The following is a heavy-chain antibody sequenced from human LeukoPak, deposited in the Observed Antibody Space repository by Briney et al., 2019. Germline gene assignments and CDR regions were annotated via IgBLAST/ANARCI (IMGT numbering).Heavy chain of an antibody. CDR3: ARVRRYCSSTSCYARVWFDP. J-gene: IGHJ5*02. Sequence: GASVKVSCKASGYTFTGYYMHWVRQAPGQGLEWMGWINPNSGGTNYAQKFQGRVTMTRDTSISTAYMELSRLRSDDTAVYYCARVRRYCSSTSCYARVWFDPWGQGTLVTVSS. V-gene: IGHV1-2*02. D-gene: IGHD2-2*01. CDR1: GYTFTGYY. CDR2: INPNSGGT.